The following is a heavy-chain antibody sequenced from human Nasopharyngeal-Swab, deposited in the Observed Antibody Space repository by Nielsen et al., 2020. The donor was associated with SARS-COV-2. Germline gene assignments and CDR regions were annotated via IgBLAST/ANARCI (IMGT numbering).Heavy chain of an antibody. J-gene: IGHJ3*02. CDR1: GGSFSGYY. CDR3: ARSFRGTTPRDAFDI. Sequence: SETLSLTCAVYGGSFSGYYWSWIRQPPGKGLEWIGEINHSGSTNYNPSLKGRVTISVDTSKNQFSLKLSSVTAADTAVYYCARSFRGTTPRDAFDIWGQGTMVTVSS. V-gene: IGHV4-34*01. CDR2: INHSGST. D-gene: IGHD1-7*01.